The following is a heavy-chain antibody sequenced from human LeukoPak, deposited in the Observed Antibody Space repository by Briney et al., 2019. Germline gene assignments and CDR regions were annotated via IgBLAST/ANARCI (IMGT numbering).Heavy chain of an antibody. Sequence: SETLSLTCTVSGGSISSSSYYWGWIRQPPGKGLEWIGSTYYSGSTYYNPSLKSRVTISVDTSKNQFSLKLSSVTAADTAVYYCARHPMVRGVIILDAFDIWGQGTMVTVSS. J-gene: IGHJ3*02. CDR2: TYYSGST. CDR1: GGSISSSSYY. D-gene: IGHD3-10*01. V-gene: IGHV4-39*01. CDR3: ARHPMVRGVIILDAFDI.